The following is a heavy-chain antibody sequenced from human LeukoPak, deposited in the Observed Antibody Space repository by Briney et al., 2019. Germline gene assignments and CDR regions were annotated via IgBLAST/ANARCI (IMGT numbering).Heavy chain of an antibody. CDR2: INPNSGGT. Sequence: ASVKVSCKASGYTFTGYYMHWVRQAPGQGLEWMGWINPNSGGTNYAQKFQGRVTMTRDTSISTAYMELGRLRSDDTAVYYCARARDYYDSSGYYSSYYFDYWGQGTLVTVSS. D-gene: IGHD3-22*01. V-gene: IGHV1-2*02. J-gene: IGHJ4*02. CDR3: ARARDYYDSSGYYSSYYFDY. CDR1: GYTFTGYY.